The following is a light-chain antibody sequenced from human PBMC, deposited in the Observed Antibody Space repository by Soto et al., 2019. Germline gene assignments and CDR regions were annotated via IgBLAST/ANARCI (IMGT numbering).Light chain of an antibody. CDR1: SSNIGSNY. CDR2: SNN. CDR3: AAWDDSLSGWV. V-gene: IGLV1-47*02. Sequence: QSVLTQPPSASGTPGQRVTISCSGSSSNIGSNYVYWYQQLPGTDPKLLIYSNNQRPSWVPDRFSGSKSGTSASLAISGRRSEDEADYYCAAWDDSLSGWVFGGGTKLTVL. J-gene: IGLJ3*02.